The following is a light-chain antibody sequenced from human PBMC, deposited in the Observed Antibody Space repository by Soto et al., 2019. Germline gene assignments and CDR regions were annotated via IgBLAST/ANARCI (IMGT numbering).Light chain of an antibody. CDR1: SSNIGSKY. CDR2: SIN. V-gene: IGLV1-47*02. CDR3: AAWDDSLSGGV. Sequence: QSVLTQPPSASGTPGQRVTISCSGSSSNIGSKYVYWYQQLPGTAPKLLINSINQRPSGVPDRFSGSKSGTSASLAISGLRSEDEADYYCAAWDDSLSGGVFGGGTKLTVL. J-gene: IGLJ3*02.